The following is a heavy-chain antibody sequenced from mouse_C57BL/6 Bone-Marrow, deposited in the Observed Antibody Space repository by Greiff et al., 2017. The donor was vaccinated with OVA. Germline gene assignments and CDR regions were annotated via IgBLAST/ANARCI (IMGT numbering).Heavy chain of an antibody. CDR2: IDPSDSYT. CDR1: GYTFTSYW. V-gene: IGHV1-59*01. J-gene: IGHJ4*01. D-gene: IGHD1-1*01. CDR3: GRLDLLLRYHYYAMDY. Sequence: QVQLQQPGAELVRPGTSVKLSCKASGYTFTSYWMHWVKQRPGQGLEWIGVIDPSDSYTNYNQKFKGKATLTVDTSSSTAYMQLSSLTSEDSAVYYCGRLDLLLRYHYYAMDYWGQGTSVTVSS.